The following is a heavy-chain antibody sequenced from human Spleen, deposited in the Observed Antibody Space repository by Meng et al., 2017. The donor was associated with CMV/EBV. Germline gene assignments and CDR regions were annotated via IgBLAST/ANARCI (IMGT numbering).Heavy chain of an antibody. J-gene: IGHJ5*01. V-gene: IGHV3-7*01. CDR1: GSTISRYW. D-gene: IGHD2-15*01. CDR3: AQVDGS. Sequence: GGSLRLSCVASGSTISRYWMSWVRQAPGKGLEWVATINQEGNERYYVGSARDRFTISRDNAKDSLYLQMNSLRAEDTSVYYCAQVDGSCGHGTLVTVSS. CDR2: INQEGNER.